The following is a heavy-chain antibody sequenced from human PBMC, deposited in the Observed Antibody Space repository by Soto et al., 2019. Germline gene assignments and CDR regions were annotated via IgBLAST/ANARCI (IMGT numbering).Heavy chain of an antibody. CDR3: AKDTYYHDSSGYYVFDY. CDR2: ISYDGSNK. V-gene: IGHV3-30*18. CDR1: GFTFTDYG. D-gene: IGHD3-22*01. Sequence: GGSLRLSCADSGFTFTDYGMHWVRQAPGKGLEWVAVISYDGSNKNYADSVKGRFTISRDNSKNTLYLQMNSLRAEDTVFFYCAKDTYYHDSSGYYVFDYWGQGTLVTVSS. J-gene: IGHJ4*02.